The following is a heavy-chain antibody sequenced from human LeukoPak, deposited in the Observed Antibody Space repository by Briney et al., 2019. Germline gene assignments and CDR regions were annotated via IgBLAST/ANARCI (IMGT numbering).Heavy chain of an antibody. CDR2: ISYDGSKK. CDR1: GFTFSSYS. D-gene: IGHD2-2*01. CDR3: AKDRKEVSASWPSG. Sequence: PGGSLRLSCAASGFTFSSYSMNWVRQAPGKGLEWVALISYDGSKKYHADSVKGRFTISRDNSKNTLYLQMNSLRPEDMAVYYCAKDRKEVSASWPSGWGQGTLVTVSS. V-gene: IGHV3-30*18. J-gene: IGHJ4*02.